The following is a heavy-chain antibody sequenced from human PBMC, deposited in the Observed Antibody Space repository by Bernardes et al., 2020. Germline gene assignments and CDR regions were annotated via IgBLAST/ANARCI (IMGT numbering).Heavy chain of an antibody. V-gene: IGHV3-30*19. CDR1: GFTFSTSG. CDR2: MSSDGSKR. CDR3: AAGSCGSYCWLLSY. J-gene: IGHJ4*02. Sequence: GGSLRLSCTASGFTFSTSGVHWVRQAPGKGLEWVAGMSSDGSKRDYAESVKGRFTISSDNSKNTIYLQMDSLRTEDTALYYCAAGSCGSYCWLLSYWGQGTLVTVSP. D-gene: IGHD2-21*02.